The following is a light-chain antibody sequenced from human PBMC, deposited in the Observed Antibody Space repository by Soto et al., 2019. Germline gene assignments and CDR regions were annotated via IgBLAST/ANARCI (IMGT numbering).Light chain of an antibody. Sequence: IVLTQSPGTLSLSPGERATLSCRASQSVSNSYLAWYQQKPGQAPRLLIYGASSRATGIPDRFSGSGSGTDFTLTISRLEPEDFAVYYCQQYGASPCTFGQGTKLEIK. CDR3: QQYGASPCT. J-gene: IGKJ2*02. CDR1: QSVSNSY. CDR2: GAS. V-gene: IGKV3-20*01.